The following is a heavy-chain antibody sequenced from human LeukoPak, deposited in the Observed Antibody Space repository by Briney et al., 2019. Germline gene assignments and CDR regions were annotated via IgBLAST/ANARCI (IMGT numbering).Heavy chain of an antibody. D-gene: IGHD2-15*01. CDR1: GFTFDDYA. Sequence: GRSLRLSCAASGFTFDDYAMHWVRQAPGKGLEWVSGISWNSGSIGYADSVKGRFTISRDNAKNSLYLQMNSLRAEDTAVYYCARSRQGYCSGGSCGSFDYWGQGTLVTVSS. V-gene: IGHV3-9*01. CDR3: ARSRQGYCSGGSCGSFDY. CDR2: ISWNSGSI. J-gene: IGHJ4*02.